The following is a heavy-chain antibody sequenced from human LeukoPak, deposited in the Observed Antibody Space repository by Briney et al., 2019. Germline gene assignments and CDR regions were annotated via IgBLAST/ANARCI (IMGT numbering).Heavy chain of an antibody. CDR1: GYTFTSYV. Sequence: ASVKGSRKASGYTFTSYVVSWVRQAPGHGLEWMGGISAYNGNTNYAQKLQGRVTMTTDTSTSTAYMEQRSRRSDDAAVYYCARAKYSSSPEYWGQGTLVTVSS. J-gene: IGHJ4*02. CDR2: ISAYNGNT. CDR3: ARAKYSSSPEY. D-gene: IGHD6-6*01. V-gene: IGHV1-18*01.